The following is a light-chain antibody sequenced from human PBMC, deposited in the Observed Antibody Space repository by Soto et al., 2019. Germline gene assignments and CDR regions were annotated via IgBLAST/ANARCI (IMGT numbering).Light chain of an antibody. V-gene: IGKV1-5*03. CDR3: QPDNRYSEV. J-gene: IGKJ1*01. CDR2: KAS. Sequence: DIQMTRSPSPRSGSVGDGVTITCRASQTISSWLAWYQQKPGKAPKLLIYKASTLKSGVPSRVSGSGSGTEFTLTISSLQPDDFATYYCQPDNRYSEVFSQGTKVDIK. CDR1: QTISSW.